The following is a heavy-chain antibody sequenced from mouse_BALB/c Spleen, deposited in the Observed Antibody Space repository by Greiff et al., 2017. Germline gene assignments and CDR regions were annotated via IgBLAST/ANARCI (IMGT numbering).Heavy chain of an antibody. Sequence: VQLKQSGPELVKPGASVKMSCKASGYTFTSYVMHWVKQKPGQGLEWIGYINPYNDGTKYNEKFKGKATLTSDKSSSTAYMELSSLTSEDSAVYYCARSFITTVVKVDYWGQGTTLTVSS. CDR1: GYTFTSYV. CDR3: ARSFITTVVKVDY. CDR2: INPYNDGT. J-gene: IGHJ2*01. V-gene: IGHV1-14*01. D-gene: IGHD1-1*01.